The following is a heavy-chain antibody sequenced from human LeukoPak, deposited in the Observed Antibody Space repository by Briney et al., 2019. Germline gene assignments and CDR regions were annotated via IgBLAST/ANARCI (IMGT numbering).Heavy chain of an antibody. CDR1: GYTFTSYG. V-gene: IGHV1-18*01. J-gene: IGHJ4*02. D-gene: IGHD2-2*01. Sequence: ASVKVCCKSSGYTFTSYGIIWVRQAPGQGLEWMGWISAYNGNTNYAQKYQGRVTMTTDTSTSTAYMELRSLRSDDTAVYYCARDGTCSSTSCYADYWGQGTLVTVSS. CDR3: ARDGTCSSTSCYADY. CDR2: ISAYNGNT.